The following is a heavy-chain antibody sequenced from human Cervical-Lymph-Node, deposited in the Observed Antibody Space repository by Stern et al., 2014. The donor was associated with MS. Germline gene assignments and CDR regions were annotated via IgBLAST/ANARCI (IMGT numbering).Heavy chain of an antibody. CDR3: AHRRYDHIWGSYHSFGF. J-gene: IGHJ4*02. Sequence: QVTLKESGPTLVKPSQTLTLTCTFSGFSLSTCGVGGGRIRQSPGKSLEWLVLISWDDDKRYSPSLESRLTITKDTSKNQVVLTMTNMDPVDTATYYCAHRRYDHIWGSYHSFGFWGQGTLVTVSS. V-gene: IGHV2-5*02. CDR1: GFSLSTCGVG. CDR2: ISWDDDK. D-gene: IGHD3-16*02.